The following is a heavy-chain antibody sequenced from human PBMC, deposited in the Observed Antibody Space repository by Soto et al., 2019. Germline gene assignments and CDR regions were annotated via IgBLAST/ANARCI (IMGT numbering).Heavy chain of an antibody. CDR1: GGSISSGGYY. CDR2: IYYSGST. J-gene: IGHJ6*02. Sequence: QVQLQESGPGLVKPSQTLSLTCTVSGGSISSGGYYWSWIRQHPGKGLEWIGYIYYSGSTYYNPSLKSRVTISVDTSKNQFSLKLSSVTAADTAVYYCVRDGLQSGYGMDVWGQGTTVTVSS. CDR3: VRDGLQSGYGMDV. D-gene: IGHD2-15*01. V-gene: IGHV4-31*03.